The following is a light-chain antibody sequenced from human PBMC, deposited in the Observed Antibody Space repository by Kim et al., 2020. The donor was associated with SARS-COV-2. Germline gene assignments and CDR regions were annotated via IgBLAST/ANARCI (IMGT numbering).Light chain of an antibody. J-gene: IGLJ3*02. CDR1: NIGSKH. Sequence: VSVALGQAASSTGGGDNIGSKHVHWYQQKAGQAPVLVIYRDSSRPAEIPERFSGSNSGNTATLTVSRAQAGDEADYYCQVWDNNTWVFGAGTKLTVL. CDR3: QVWDNNTWV. V-gene: IGLV3-9*01. CDR2: RDS.